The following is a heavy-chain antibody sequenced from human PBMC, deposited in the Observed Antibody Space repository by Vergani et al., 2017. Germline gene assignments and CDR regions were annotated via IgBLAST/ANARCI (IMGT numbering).Heavy chain of an antibody. CDR3: AKAKPRNSGYDYLYYYHAMDV. V-gene: IGHV3-23*01. CDR1: GFTFNHYA. J-gene: IGHJ6*02. Sequence: EVQLLESGGDLVQPGGSLRLSCAASGFTFNHYAMNWVRQAPGKGLEWVSGISGSGGSSYYAGSVKGRVTISRDSSKNTLYLQMNSLSAGDTAVYYCAKAKPRNSGYDYLYYYHAMDVWGQGTTVTVSS. D-gene: IGHD5-12*01. CDR2: ISGSGGSS.